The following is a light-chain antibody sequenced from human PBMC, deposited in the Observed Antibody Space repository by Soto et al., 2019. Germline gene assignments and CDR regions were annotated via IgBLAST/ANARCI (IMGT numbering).Light chain of an antibody. CDR2: GAS. CDR1: QSVSSN. Sequence: EIVMTQSPATLSVSPGEKATLSCRASQSVSSNLAWYQQKPGQAPRLLIYGASTRATGITARFSGSGSGTEFTLTISSLQSEDFAGYYCQQYNKWLQFGPGTKVDIK. CDR3: QQYNKWLQ. V-gene: IGKV3-15*01. J-gene: IGKJ3*01.